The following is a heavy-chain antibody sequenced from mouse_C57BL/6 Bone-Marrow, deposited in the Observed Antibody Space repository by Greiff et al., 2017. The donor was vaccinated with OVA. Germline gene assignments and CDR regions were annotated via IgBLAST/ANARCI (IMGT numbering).Heavy chain of an antibody. CDR2: IYPGSGST. D-gene: IGHD1-1*01. V-gene: IGHV1-55*01. J-gene: IGHJ3*01. CDR1: GYTFTSYW. Sequence: QVQLQQPGAELVKPGASVKMSCKASGYTFTSYWITWVKQRPGQGLEWIGDIYPGSGSTNYNEKFKSKATLTVEPSSSTAYMQLSSLTSEDSAVYYCARAYYYGSSYWFAYWGQGTLVTVSA. CDR3: ARAYYYGSSYWFAY.